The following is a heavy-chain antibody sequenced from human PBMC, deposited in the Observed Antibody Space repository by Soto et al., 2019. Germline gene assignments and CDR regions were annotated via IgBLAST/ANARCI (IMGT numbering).Heavy chain of an antibody. J-gene: IGHJ4*02. D-gene: IGHD5-12*01. V-gene: IGHV4-34*02. CDR3: AGNIVATISSFDY. Sequence: QVQLQQWGAGLLKPSETLSLTCAVYGESFSGYYWSWIRKPPGKGLEWIGEINHSGSTNYNPSLKSRVTMSVDTSKNQFSLKLSSVTAAYTAMYYCAGNIVATISSFDYWGQGTLVTVSS. CDR1: GESFSGYY. CDR2: INHSGST.